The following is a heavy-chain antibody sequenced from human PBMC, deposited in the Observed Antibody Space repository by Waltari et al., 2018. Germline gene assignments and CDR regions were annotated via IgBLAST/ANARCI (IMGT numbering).Heavy chain of an antibody. V-gene: IGHV4-30-2*01. Sequence: QLQLQESGSGLVKPSQTLSLTCAVSGGSISSGGYSWSWIRQPPGKGLEWIGYIYHSGSTYYNPSLKSRVTISVDRSKNQFSLKLSSVTAADTAVYYCARASPTNRGSRGYMDVWGKGTTVTVSS. CDR2: IYHSGST. J-gene: IGHJ6*03. D-gene: IGHD3-10*01. CDR3: ARASPTNRGSRGYMDV. CDR1: GGSISSGGYS.